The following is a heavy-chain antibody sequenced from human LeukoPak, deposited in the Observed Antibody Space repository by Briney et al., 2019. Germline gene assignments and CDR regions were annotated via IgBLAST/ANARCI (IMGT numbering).Heavy chain of an antibody. CDR3: AISAVRGSSYGHFES. CDR2: TSNSVNT. CDR1: GGSISGYY. Sequence: PSETLSLTCTVSGGSISGYYWTWIRQPPGKGLEWIGYTSNSVNTNYNPSLKSRVTISVDTSKNQFSLKLSSVTAADTALYYCAISAVRGSSYGHFESWGQGTLVTVSS. J-gene: IGHJ4*02. V-gene: IGHV4-59*01. D-gene: IGHD5-18*01.